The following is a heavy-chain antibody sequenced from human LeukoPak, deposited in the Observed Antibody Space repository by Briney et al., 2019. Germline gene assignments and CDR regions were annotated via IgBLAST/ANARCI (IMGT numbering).Heavy chain of an antibody. CDR1: GGSISSYY. Sequence: SETLSLTCTVSGGSISSYYWSWIRQPPGKGLEWIGYIYYSGSTNYNPSLKSRVTISVDTSKNQFSLKLSSVTAADTAVYYCARINPIRGMVAADYWGQGTLVTVSS. D-gene: IGHD2-15*01. J-gene: IGHJ4*02. CDR3: ARINPIRGMVAADY. CDR2: IYYSGST. V-gene: IGHV4-59*01.